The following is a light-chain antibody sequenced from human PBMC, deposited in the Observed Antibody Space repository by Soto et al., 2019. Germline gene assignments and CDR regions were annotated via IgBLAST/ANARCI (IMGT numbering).Light chain of an antibody. J-gene: IGKJ5*01. CDR3: QQSYSTPPST. CDR1: QNISNY. V-gene: IGKV1-39*01. Sequence: DIQMTQSPSSLSASVGDRVTITCRATQNISNYLNWYQQKPGKAPKLLIYAASSLQSGVPSRFSGSGSGTDFTLTISSLQPEDFATYYCQQSYSTPPSTFGQGTRLEIK. CDR2: AAS.